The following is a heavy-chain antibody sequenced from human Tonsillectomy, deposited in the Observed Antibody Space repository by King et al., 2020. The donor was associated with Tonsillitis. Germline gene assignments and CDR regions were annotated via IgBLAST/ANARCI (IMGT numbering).Heavy chain of an antibody. J-gene: IGHJ2*01. CDR3: ARALFYDTPLSWYFDL. D-gene: IGHD5/OR15-5a*01. V-gene: IGHV3-13*01. CDR2: IGIAGDT. CDR1: GFTFNNFD. Sequence: EVQLVESGGGLVQPGGSLRLSCVASGFTFNNFDMHWVRQTTGKGLEWVSGIGIAGDTYYPGSEKGRFTISRENAKNSVYLQMNSLRAGDTAVYYCARALFYDTPLSWYFDLWGRGTLVTVSS.